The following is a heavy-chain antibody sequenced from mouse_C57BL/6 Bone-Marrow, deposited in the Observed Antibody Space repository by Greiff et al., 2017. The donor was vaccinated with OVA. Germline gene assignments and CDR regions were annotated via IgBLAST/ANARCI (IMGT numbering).Heavy chain of an antibody. D-gene: IGHD2-3*01. V-gene: IGHV1-80*01. J-gene: IGHJ4*01. CDR3: ARLYDGYFYAMDY. CDR1: GYAFSSYW. CDR2: IYPGDGDT. Sequence: QVQLKESGAELVKPGASVKISCKASGYAFSSYWMNWVKQRPGKGLEWIGQIYPGDGDTNYNGKFKGKATLTADKSSSTAYMQLSSLTSEDSAVYFCARLYDGYFYAMDYWGQGTSVTVSS.